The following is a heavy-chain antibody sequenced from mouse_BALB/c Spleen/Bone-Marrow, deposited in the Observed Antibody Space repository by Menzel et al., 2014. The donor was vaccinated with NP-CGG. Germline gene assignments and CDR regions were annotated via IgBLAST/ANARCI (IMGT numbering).Heavy chain of an antibody. D-gene: IGHD1-1*01. J-gene: IGHJ4*01. Sequence: EVQLQQSGPEVVKPGASVKMSCKASGYTFTSYVLHWVKQKPGQGLEWIGYINPDNDGTKYNEKFKGKATLTSDKSSRTAYMELSSPTSEDSTVYYCARFGYYGSPYAMDYWGQGTSVTVPS. V-gene: IGHV1-14*01. CDR3: ARFGYYGSPYAMDY. CDR2: INPDNDGT. CDR1: GYTFTSYV.